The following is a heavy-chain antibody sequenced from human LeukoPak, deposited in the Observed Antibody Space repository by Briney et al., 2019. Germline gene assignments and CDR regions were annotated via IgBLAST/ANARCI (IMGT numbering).Heavy chain of an antibody. CDR3: ARRPTRSITMIVVVRYYYGMDV. D-gene: IGHD3-22*01. CDR2: MNPNSGNT. J-gene: IGHJ6*02. Sequence: ASVKVSCKASGYTFTSYDINWVRQATGQGLEWMGWMNPNSGNTGYAQKFQGRVTMTRNTSISTAYMELSSLRSEDTAVYYCARRPTRSITMIVVVRYYYGMDVWGQGTTVTVSS. V-gene: IGHV1-8*01. CDR1: GYTFTSYD.